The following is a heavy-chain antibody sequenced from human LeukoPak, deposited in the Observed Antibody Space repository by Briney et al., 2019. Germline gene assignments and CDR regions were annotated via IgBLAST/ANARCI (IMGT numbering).Heavy chain of an antibody. CDR2: INHSGST. CDR3: ARGRWLQCPFDY. J-gene: IGHJ4*02. V-gene: IGHV4-34*01. CDR1: GGSYSGYY. D-gene: IGHD5-24*01. Sequence: PSETLSLTCAVYGGSYSGYYWSWIRQPPGKGMEWIGEINHSGSTNYNPSLKSRVTISVDTSKNQFSLKLSSVTAADTAVYYCARGRWLQCPFDYWGQGTLVTVSS.